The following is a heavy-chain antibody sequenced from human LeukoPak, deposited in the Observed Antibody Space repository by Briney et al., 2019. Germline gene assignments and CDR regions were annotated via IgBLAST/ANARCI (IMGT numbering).Heavy chain of an antibody. CDR1: GFTFSSYW. J-gene: IGHJ4*02. V-gene: IGHV3-74*01. CDR3: ARAFQSMARGVIPDY. D-gene: IGHD3-10*01. Sequence: GGSLRLSCAASGFTFSSYWMHWVRQAPGKGLVWVSRINSDGSSTSYADSVKGRFTISRDNAKNTLYLQMNSLRAEDTAVYYCARAFQSMARGVIPDYWGQGTLVTVSS. CDR2: INSDGSST.